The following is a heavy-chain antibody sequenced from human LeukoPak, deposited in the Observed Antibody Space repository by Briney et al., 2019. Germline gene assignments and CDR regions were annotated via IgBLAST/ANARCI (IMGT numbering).Heavy chain of an antibody. V-gene: IGHV3-30*18. Sequence: PGGSLRPSCAASGFTFSNYGMHWVRQAPGKGLEWAAVISPDGTDKYYSDPVKGRFTVSRDNSKNTLFLQMNSLRGEDTAVYYCAKGVFGPRNTSFADYWGQGTLVTVSS. D-gene: IGHD2-2*02. CDR3: AKGVFGPRNTSFADY. CDR1: GFTFSNYG. CDR2: ISPDGTDK. J-gene: IGHJ4*02.